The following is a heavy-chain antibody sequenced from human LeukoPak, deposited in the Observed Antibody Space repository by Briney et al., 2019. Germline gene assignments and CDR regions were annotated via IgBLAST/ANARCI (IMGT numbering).Heavy chain of an antibody. CDR2: IYYSGST. CDR1: GGSISSGGYY. V-gene: IGHV4-31*03. J-gene: IGHJ4*02. D-gene: IGHD3-16*02. CDR3: ARELGFLPGSYRGPFDY. Sequence: TSQTLSLTCTVSGGSISSGGYYWSWIRQHPGKGLEWIGYIYYSGSTYYNPSLKSRVTISVDTSKNQFSLKLSSVTAADTAVYYSARELGFLPGSYRGPFDYWGQGALVTVSS.